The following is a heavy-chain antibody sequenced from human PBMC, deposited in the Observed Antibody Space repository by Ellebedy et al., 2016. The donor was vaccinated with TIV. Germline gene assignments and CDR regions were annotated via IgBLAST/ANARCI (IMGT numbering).Heavy chain of an antibody. CDR1: GFTFSSYP. V-gene: IGHV3-23*01. CDR2: ITATGGTT. CDR3: ARRRAVTSIRYFDY. D-gene: IGHD2-21*02. J-gene: IGHJ4*02. Sequence: LSLTCAASGFTFSSYPMSWVRQTPMKGLEWVSHITATGGTTYYADSVKGRFTISRDNSKNTLYLQMNSLRADDTAVYYCARRRAVTSIRYFDYWGQGTLVTVSS.